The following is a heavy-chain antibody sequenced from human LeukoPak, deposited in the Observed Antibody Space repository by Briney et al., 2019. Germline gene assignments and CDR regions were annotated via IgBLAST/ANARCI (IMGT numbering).Heavy chain of an antibody. CDR1: GATFSSYA. J-gene: IGHJ6*03. D-gene: IGHD6-19*01. CDR3: ARVDSSGTYYYYYYMDV. CDR2: IIPMLGTV. Sequence: SVKVSCTASGATFSSYAINWVRQAPGQGLEWMGRIIPMLGTVNYAQKFQGRVTIIADKFTSTAYMEVSSLRSEDTAVYYCARVDSSGTYYYYYYMDVWGKGTTVTVSS. V-gene: IGHV1-69*04.